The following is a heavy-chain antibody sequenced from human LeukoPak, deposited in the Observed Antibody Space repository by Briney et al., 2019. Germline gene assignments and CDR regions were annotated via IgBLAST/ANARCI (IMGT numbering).Heavy chain of an antibody. J-gene: IGHJ4*02. CDR3: ARGTGTGWRFDF. CDR2: IKQDGSEK. Sequence: GGSLRLSCAASGSTFSSYWMSWVRQAPGKGLEWVANIKQDGSEKYYVDSVKGRFTISRDNAKNSLYLQMNSLRAEDTAVYYCARGTGTGWRFDFWGQGTLVTVSS. CDR1: GSTFSSYW. V-gene: IGHV3-7*01. D-gene: IGHD3/OR15-3a*01.